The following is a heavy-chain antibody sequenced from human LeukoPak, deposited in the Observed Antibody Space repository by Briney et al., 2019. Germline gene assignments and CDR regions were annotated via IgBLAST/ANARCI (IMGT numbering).Heavy chain of an antibody. J-gene: IGHJ4*02. CDR2: IYYSGST. CDR1: GGSISSYY. D-gene: IGHD1-26*01. Sequence: SETLSLTCTVSGGSISSYYWSWIRQPPGKGLEWIGSIYYSGSTYYNPSLKSRVTISVDTSKNQFSLKLSSVTAADTAVYYCLIVGATMGDYWGQGTLVTVSS. CDR3: LIVGATMGDY. V-gene: IGHV4-59*12.